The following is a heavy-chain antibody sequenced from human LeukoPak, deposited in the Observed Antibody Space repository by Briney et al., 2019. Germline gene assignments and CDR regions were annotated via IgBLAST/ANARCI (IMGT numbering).Heavy chain of an antibody. CDR3: AKPPELYYDSSGYTHPGY. J-gene: IGHJ4*02. V-gene: IGHV3-23*01. CDR2: ISGSGGST. D-gene: IGHD3-22*01. Sequence: PGGSLRLSCAASGFTFSSYAMSWVRQAPGKGLERVSAISGSGGSTYYADSVKGRFTISRDNSKNTLYLQMNSLRAEDTAVYYCAKPPELYYDSSGYTHPGYWGQGTLVTVSS. CDR1: GFTFSSYA.